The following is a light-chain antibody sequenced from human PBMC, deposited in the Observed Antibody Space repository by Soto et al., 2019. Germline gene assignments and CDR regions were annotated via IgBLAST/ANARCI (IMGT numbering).Light chain of an antibody. Sequence: EIVLTQSPATLSLSPGERAILSCRASQSVRNYLAWYQQKLGQPPRLLIYNASTRATGIPVRFSGSGSGTDFTLTISSLEPEDFAVYYCQQRNSWPLTFGQGTRLEIK. V-gene: IGKV3-11*01. J-gene: IGKJ5*01. CDR2: NAS. CDR3: QQRNSWPLT. CDR1: QSVRNY.